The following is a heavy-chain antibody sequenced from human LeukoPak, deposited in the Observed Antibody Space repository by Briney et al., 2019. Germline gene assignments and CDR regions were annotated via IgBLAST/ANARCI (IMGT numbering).Heavy chain of an antibody. J-gene: IGHJ4*02. CDR2: ISYDGTSK. V-gene: IGHV3-30-3*01. CDR3: ARGGWGFTMVRGDPLDS. CDR1: GFTFSSYA. Sequence: GGSLRLSCAASGFTFSSYAMHWVRLPPGKGLECVAVISYDGTSKSYADSVKGRFTISRDNSKNTLYLQMNSLRAEGTAVYYCARGGWGFTMVRGDPLDSWGQGTLVTVSS. D-gene: IGHD3-10*01.